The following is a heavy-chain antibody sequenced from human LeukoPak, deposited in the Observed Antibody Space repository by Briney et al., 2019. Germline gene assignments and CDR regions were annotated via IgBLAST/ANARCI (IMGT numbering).Heavy chain of an antibody. J-gene: IGHJ4*02. CDR1: GFTFSSYW. CDR3: GNSRWSGYSDS. D-gene: IGHD3-3*01. V-gene: IGHV3-74*01. CDR2: INTDGSTT. Sequence: PGGSLRLSCAASGFTFSSYWMHWVRQAPGKGLVWVSRINTDGSTTTYADSVKGRFTISRDNAKNTLYLQMNSLRAEDTAVYYCGNSRWSGYSDSWGQGTLVTVSS.